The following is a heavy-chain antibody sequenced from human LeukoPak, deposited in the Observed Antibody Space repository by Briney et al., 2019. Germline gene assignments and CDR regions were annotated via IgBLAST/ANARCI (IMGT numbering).Heavy chain of an antibody. J-gene: IGHJ5*02. D-gene: IGHD6-19*01. Sequence: GGSLRLSCATSGFTFSTYGMHWVRQAPGKGLEWVAFIRHDGSYKYYADSVKGRFTISRDNSKNTLYLQMNSLRAEDTAVYYCAKTSSGWPPSRHNWFDPWGQGTLVTVSS. CDR3: AKTSSGWPPSRHNWFDP. V-gene: IGHV3-30*02. CDR2: IRHDGSYK. CDR1: GFTFSTYG.